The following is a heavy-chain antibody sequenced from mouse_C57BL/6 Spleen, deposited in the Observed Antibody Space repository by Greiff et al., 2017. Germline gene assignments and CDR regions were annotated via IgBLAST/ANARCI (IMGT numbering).Heavy chain of an antibody. CDR3: ARQDYGSSYNAY. V-gene: IGHV1-80*01. CDR2: IYPGDGDT. Sequence: QVQLKQSGAELVKPGASVKISCKASGYAFSSYWMNWVKQRPGKGLEWIGQIYPGDGDTNYNGKFKGKATLTADKSSSTAYMQLSSLTSEDSAVYFCARQDYGSSYNAYWGQGTLVTVSA. CDR1: GYAFSSYW. D-gene: IGHD1-1*01. J-gene: IGHJ3*01.